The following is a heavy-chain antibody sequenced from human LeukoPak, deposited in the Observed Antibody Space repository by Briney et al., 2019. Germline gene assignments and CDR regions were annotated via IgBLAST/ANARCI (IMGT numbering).Heavy chain of an antibody. CDR2: ISGSGGST. D-gene: IGHD4-17*01. CDR3: AKAASWDYGDYSFDY. J-gene: IGHJ4*02. CDR1: GLTFSSYA. Sequence: PGGSLRLSCAASGLTFSSYAMSWVRQAPGKGLEWVSAISGSGGSTYYADSVKGRFTISRGNSKNTLYLQMNSLRAEDTAVYYCAKAASWDYGDYSFDYWGQGTLVTVSS. V-gene: IGHV3-23*01.